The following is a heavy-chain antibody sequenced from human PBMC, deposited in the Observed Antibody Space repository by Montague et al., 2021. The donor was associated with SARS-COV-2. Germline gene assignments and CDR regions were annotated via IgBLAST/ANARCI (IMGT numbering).Heavy chain of an antibody. Sequence: SETLSLTCAVYGGSFSGYYLNWIRQPPGKGLEWIGEINHNGSTNYNPSLKSRVTIAVDTSKNQVSLKLTSVTAADTAVFYCARSTVTKSPFGFSNKLRSRYNGMDVWGQGTTFTVSS. CDR2: INHNGST. J-gene: IGHJ6*02. CDR3: ARSTVTKSPFGFSNKLRSRYNGMDV. CDR1: GGSFSGYY. V-gene: IGHV4-34*01. D-gene: IGHD4-17*01.